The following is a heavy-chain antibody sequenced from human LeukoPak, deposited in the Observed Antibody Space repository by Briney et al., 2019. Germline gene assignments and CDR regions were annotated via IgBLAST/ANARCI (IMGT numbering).Heavy chain of an antibody. V-gene: IGHV7-4-1*02. CDR3: ARVGPGGFWSGYYTVNDY. J-gene: IGHJ4*02. CDR1: GYTFTSYA. D-gene: IGHD3-3*01. CDR2: INTNTGNP. Sequence: ASVKVSCKASGYTFTSYAMNWVRQAPGQGLEWMEWINTNTGNPTYAQGFTGRFVFSLDTSVSTAYLQISSLKAEGTAVYYCARVGPGGFWSGYYTVNDYWGQGTLVTVSS.